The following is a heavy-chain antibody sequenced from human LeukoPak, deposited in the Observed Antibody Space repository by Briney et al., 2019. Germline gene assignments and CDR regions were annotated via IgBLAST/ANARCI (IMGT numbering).Heavy chain of an antibody. CDR2: IYDGGTT. V-gene: IGHV3-53*01. D-gene: IGHD4-17*01. Sequence: GGSLRLSCAASGFTVSTNFMSWVRQAPGKGLEWVSVIYDGGTTYYADSVKGRFTISRDNSKNTLYLQMNGLRAEDTAVYFCVRAGYGYNYMDVWGKGTTVTVSS. CDR3: VRAGYGYNYMDV. J-gene: IGHJ6*03. CDR1: GFTVSTNF.